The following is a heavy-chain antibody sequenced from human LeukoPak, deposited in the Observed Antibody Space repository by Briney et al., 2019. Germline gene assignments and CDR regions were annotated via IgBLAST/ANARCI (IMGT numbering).Heavy chain of an antibody. CDR2: IYDGGRT. Sequence: GGSLRLSCAVSGLTVSSNYMSWVHQAPGKGLEWVSVIYDGGRTDYADSAKGRFTISRDNSKNTLYLQMNSLTVEDTAVYYCTRRSPGSSSWYDYWGQGTLVTVSS. CDR3: TRRSPGSSSWYDY. J-gene: IGHJ4*02. CDR1: GLTVSSNY. D-gene: IGHD6-13*01. V-gene: IGHV3-53*01.